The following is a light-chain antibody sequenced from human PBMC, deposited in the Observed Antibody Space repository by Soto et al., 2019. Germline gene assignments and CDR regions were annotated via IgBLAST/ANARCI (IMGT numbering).Light chain of an antibody. CDR1: QSLSSSY. V-gene: IGKV3-20*01. CDR3: KQQGT. CDR2: AAS. Sequence: EIVLTQFPGTLSLSPGERATLSCRPSQSLSSSYLVWYQQKPGQAPRLLIYAASRRATGIPDRFSGSGSATEYTRTISRLEPEDSAVYYCKQQGTFGQGTKLEIK. J-gene: IGKJ2*01.